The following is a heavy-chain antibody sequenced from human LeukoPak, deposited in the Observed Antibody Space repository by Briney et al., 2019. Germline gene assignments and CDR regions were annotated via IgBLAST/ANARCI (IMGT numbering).Heavy chain of an antibody. CDR3: AREQNVVPAARGFDY. CDR2: INPSGGST. J-gene: IGHJ4*02. V-gene: IGHV1-46*01. CDR1: GYTFTSYY. Sequence: ASVKVSCKSSGYTFTSYYMHWVRQAPGQGLEWMGIINPSGGSTSYAQKFQGRVTMTRDTSTSTVYMELSSLRSEDTAVYYCAREQNVVPAARGFDYWGQGTLVTVSS. D-gene: IGHD2-2*01.